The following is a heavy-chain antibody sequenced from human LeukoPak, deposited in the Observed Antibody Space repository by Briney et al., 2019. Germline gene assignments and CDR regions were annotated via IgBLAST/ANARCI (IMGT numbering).Heavy chain of an antibody. D-gene: IGHD5-12*01. CDR3: AKEHYSGYDLFDY. CDR2: IWYDGSNE. V-gene: IGHV3-33*06. Sequence: GGSLRLSCAASGFTFSSYGMHWVRQAPGNGLDWVAVIWYDGSNEYYADSVKGRFTISRDNSKNTLYLQMNSLRAEDTAVYYCAKEHYSGYDLFDYWGQGTLVTVSS. CDR1: GFTFSSYG. J-gene: IGHJ4*02.